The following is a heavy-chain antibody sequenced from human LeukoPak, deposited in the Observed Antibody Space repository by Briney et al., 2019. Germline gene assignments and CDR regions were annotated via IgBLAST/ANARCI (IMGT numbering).Heavy chain of an antibody. Sequence: SETLSLTCTVSGGSISSTNYYWGCIRQPPGKGLEWIGSFYYSGSTYYNPSLQGRVTMSVDTSKNQFSLKLSSVTAADTAVFFCGRHRVGTNLHFDYWGQGTLVTVSS. CDR1: GGSISSTNYY. D-gene: IGHD1-26*01. CDR3: GRHRVGTNLHFDY. CDR2: FYYSGST. J-gene: IGHJ4*02. V-gene: IGHV4-39*01.